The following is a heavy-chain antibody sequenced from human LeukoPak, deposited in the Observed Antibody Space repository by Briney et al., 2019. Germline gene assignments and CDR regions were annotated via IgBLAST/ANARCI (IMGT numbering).Heavy chain of an antibody. Sequence: SETLSLTCAVHGASLSDYYWTWIRQSPEKGLECIGAIDHRGSANYNPSLKSRVSISVDTSKNQFSLKLSSVTAADTAVYYCARAVATIGIHPYYFDYWGQGTLVTVSS. CDR2: IDHRGSA. J-gene: IGHJ4*02. V-gene: IGHV4-34*01. CDR3: ARAVATIGIHPYYFDY. D-gene: IGHD5-12*01. CDR1: GASLSDYY.